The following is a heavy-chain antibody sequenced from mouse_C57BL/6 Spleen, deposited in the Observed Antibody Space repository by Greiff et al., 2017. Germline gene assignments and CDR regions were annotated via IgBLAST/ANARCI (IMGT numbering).Heavy chain of an antibody. CDR3: SRSYEGCYGGFAY. CDR2: IDPSDSYT. Sequence: VKLQQPGAELVMPGASVKLSCKASGYTFTSYWMHWVKQRPGQGLEWIGEIDPSDSYTNYNQKFKGKSTLTVDKSTSTAYMQLSSLTAEDSAVYYCSRSYEGCYGGFAYWGQGTLVTVSA. V-gene: IGHV1-69*01. J-gene: IGHJ3*01. D-gene: IGHD2-3*01. CDR1: GYTFTSYW.